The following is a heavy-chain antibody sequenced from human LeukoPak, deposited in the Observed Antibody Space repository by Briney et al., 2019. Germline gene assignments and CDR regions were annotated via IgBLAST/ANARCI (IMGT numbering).Heavy chain of an antibody. J-gene: IGHJ1*01. V-gene: IGHV4-30-2*01. CDR1: GGSISSGGYS. Sequence: SETLSLTCAVSGGSISSGGYSWSRIRQPPGKGLEWIGYIYHSGSTYYNPSLKSRVTISVDRSKNQFSLKLSSVTAADTAVYYCARAIAAAGTRYFQHWGQGTLVTVSS. CDR2: IYHSGST. CDR3: ARAIAAAGTRYFQH. D-gene: IGHD6-13*01.